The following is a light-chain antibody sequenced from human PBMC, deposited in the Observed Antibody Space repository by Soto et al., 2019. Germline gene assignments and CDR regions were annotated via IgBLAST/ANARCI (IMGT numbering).Light chain of an antibody. J-gene: IGKJ5*01. CDR3: QQSYSNPRT. CDR1: QSISSY. V-gene: IGKV1-39*01. Sequence: IQMTQSPSSLSASVGDRVTITCRASQSISSYLNWYQQKPGKAPKLLXYAASSLQSGVPSRYSGSGSGTDFTLTISSLQPEDFETYYCQQSYSNPRTFGQGTRLEIK. CDR2: AAS.